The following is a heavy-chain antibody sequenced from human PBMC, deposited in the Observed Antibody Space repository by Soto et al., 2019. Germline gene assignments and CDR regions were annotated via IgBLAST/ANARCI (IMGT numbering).Heavy chain of an antibody. CDR3: AREMVGWFGYIFDY. CDR1: GVTFSSYG. CDR2: IWYDGSNK. V-gene: IGHV3-33*01. Sequence: GGSLRLCCAASGVTFSSYGMHWVRQAPGKGLEWVAGIWYDGSNKYYADSVKGRFTISRDNSKNTLYLQMNSLRAEDTAVYYCAREMVGWFGYIFDYWGQGTLVTVSS. D-gene: IGHD3-10*01. J-gene: IGHJ4*02.